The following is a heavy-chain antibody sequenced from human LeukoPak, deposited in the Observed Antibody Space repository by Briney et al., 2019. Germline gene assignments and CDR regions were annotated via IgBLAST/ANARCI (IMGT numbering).Heavy chain of an antibody. J-gene: IGHJ4*02. CDR1: GGSISDSNYY. CDR3: ARATYYDFWSGYYSPVPRFDY. D-gene: IGHD3-3*01. Sequence: KPSETLSLTCTVSGGSISDSNYYWGWIRQPPGRGLEWIANIYYSGSTYYNPSLKSRVTISVDTSKNQFSLKLSSVTAADTAVYYCARATYYDFWSGYYSPVPRFDYWGQGTLVTVSS. V-gene: IGHV4-39*07. CDR2: IYYSGST.